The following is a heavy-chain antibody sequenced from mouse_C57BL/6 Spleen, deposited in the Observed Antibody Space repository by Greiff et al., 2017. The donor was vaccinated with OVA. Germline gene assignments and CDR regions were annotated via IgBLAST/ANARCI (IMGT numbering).Heavy chain of an antibody. V-gene: IGHV1-26*01. CDR2: INPNNGGT. Sequence: VQLQQSGPELVKPGASVKISCKASGYTFTDYYMNWVKQSHGKSLEWIGDINPNNGGTSYTQKIKGKATLTVDKSASTSYMEIRSLTSEDSSVYYCARRGYYGNYYAMDYWGQGTSVTVSS. J-gene: IGHJ4*01. D-gene: IGHD2-1*01. CDR1: GYTFTDYY. CDR3: ARRGYYGNYYAMDY.